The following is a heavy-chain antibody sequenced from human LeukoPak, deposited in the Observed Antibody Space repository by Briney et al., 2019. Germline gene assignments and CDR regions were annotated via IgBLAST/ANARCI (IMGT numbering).Heavy chain of an antibody. CDR1: GGSFNDYF. J-gene: IGHJ6*03. CDR3: ARGRLGSVVFEGYYYFMDV. CDR2: VYNGGST. D-gene: IGHD3-22*01. Sequence: SETLSLTCAVYGGSFNDYFWTWIRQPPGKGLEWIGEVYNGGSTNYNPSLKSRVIISVDTFKNQFSLRLSSVTAADTAVYYCARGRLGSVVFEGYYYFMDVWGKGTTVTVSS. V-gene: IGHV4-34*01.